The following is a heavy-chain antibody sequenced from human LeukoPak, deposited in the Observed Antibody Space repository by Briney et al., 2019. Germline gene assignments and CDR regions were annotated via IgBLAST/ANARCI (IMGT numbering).Heavy chain of an antibody. V-gene: IGHV4-4*09. CDR2: VYSSGNT. Sequence: SETLSLTCTVSGGSISSYYWSWIRQPPGKGLEWIGYVYSSGNTNYNPSLKSRVTISVDTSKHQFSLKLSSVTAADTAVYYCARRGRAAAADFDYWGQGTLVTVSS. J-gene: IGHJ4*02. D-gene: IGHD6-13*01. CDR1: GGSISSYY. CDR3: ARRGRAAAADFDY.